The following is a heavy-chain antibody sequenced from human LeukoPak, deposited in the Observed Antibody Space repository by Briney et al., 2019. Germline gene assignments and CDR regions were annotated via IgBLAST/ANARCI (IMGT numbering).Heavy chain of an antibody. D-gene: IGHD2-2*01. Sequence: KPSETLSLTCAVYGGSFSGYYWSWIRQPPGKGLEWIGEINHSGSTNYNPSLKSRVTISVDTSKNQFSLKLSSVTAADTAVYYCARERRRYCSSTSCYQRGFDPWGQGTLVTVSS. CDR1: GGSFSGYY. CDR3: ARERRRYCSSTSCYQRGFDP. J-gene: IGHJ5*02. CDR2: INHSGST. V-gene: IGHV4-34*01.